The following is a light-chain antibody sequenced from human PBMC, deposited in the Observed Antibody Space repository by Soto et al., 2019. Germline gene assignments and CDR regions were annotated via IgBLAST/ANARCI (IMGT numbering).Light chain of an antibody. CDR3: QQCYTTPLT. J-gene: IGKJ4*01. Sequence: IQMSQSPSDLSASVGDRVTITGMASQSISSYLNWYQQKPGKAPNLLIYAASTLQSGVPSRFSGSGSGTDFTLTIRSLQPEDFATYYCQQCYTTPLTFGGGTKVDI. CDR2: AAS. V-gene: IGKV1-39*01. CDR1: QSISSY.